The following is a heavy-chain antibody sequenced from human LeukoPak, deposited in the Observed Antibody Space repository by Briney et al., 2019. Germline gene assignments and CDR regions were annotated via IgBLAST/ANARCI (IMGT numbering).Heavy chain of an antibody. V-gene: IGHV3-20*04. CDR1: GFTFDDYG. J-gene: IGHJ4*02. CDR3: AKDSPYRDDFWTTPLDY. CDR2: INWNGGST. D-gene: IGHD3-3*01. Sequence: GGSLRLSCAASGFTFDDYGMSWVRQAPGKGLEWVSGINWNGGSTGCADSVKGRFTISRDNSKNTLYLQMSSLRAEDTAVYYCAKDSPYRDDFWTTPLDYWGQGTLVTVSS.